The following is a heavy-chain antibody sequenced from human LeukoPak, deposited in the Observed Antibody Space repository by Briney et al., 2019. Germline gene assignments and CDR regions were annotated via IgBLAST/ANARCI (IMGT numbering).Heavy chain of an antibody. CDR2: ISSSSSTI. V-gene: IGHV3-48*01. Sequence: GGSLRLSCAASGFTFSSYSMNWVRQAPGKGLEWVSYISSSSSTIYYADSVKGRFTISRDNAKNMLYLQMNSLRAEDTAVYYCAKWKYSNSGIDDYWGQGTLVTVSS. CDR1: GFTFSSYS. J-gene: IGHJ4*02. D-gene: IGHD6-6*01. CDR3: AKWKYSNSGIDDY.